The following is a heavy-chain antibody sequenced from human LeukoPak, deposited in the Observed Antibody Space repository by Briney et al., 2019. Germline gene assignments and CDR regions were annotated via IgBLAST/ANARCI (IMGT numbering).Heavy chain of an antibody. D-gene: IGHD3-22*01. Sequence: SETLSLTCTVSGGSISSYYWTWIRQPPGKGLEWIGYIYYSGSTNYNPSLKSRVTISVDTSKNQFSLRLSSATAADTAVYYCARVTGYMIEDYFDYWGQGTLVTVSS. V-gene: IGHV4-59*01. CDR1: GGSISSYY. J-gene: IGHJ4*02. CDR2: IYYSGST. CDR3: ARVTGYMIEDYFDY.